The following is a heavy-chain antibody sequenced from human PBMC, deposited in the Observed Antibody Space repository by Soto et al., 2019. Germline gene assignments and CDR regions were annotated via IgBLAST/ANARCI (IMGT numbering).Heavy chain of an antibody. V-gene: IGHV1-69*01. CDR1: GGTFSRYA. J-gene: IGHJ4*02. CDR3: ARGWGYDTSDYYYAY. CDR2: ITPIFGTA. Sequence: QVQLIQSGAEVKKPGSSVKVSCKAYGGTFSRYAINWVRQAPGQGLEWMGGITPIFGTANYAQKFQGRVAITADESTRTSYMELRSLRSGDTAVYYCARGWGYDTSDYYYAYWGQGTLITVSS. D-gene: IGHD3-22*01.